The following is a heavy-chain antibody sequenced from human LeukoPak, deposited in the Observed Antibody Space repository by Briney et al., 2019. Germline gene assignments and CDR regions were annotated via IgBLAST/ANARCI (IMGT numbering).Heavy chain of an antibody. Sequence: GESLKISCKGSGYSFTSYWIGWVRPMPGKGLEWMGIIYPGDSDTRYSPSFQGQVTIPADKSISTAYLQWSSLKASDTAMYYCARPHGGYDFWSGYYYFDYWGQGTLVTVSS. V-gene: IGHV5-51*01. J-gene: IGHJ4*02. CDR2: IYPGDSDT. CDR3: ARPHGGYDFWSGYYYFDY. CDR1: GYSFTSYW. D-gene: IGHD3-3*01.